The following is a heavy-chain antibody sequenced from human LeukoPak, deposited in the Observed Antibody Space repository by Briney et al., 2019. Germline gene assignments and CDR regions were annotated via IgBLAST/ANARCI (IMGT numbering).Heavy chain of an antibody. D-gene: IGHD6-13*01. V-gene: IGHV4-4*07. Sequence: SSETLSLTCTVSGGSISSYYWSWVRQPAGKGLEWIGRIYTSGSTNYNPSLKSRVTMSVDTSKNQFSLKLSSVTAADTAVYYCATERAAAGTGDYFDYWGQGTLVTVSS. CDR2: IYTSGST. J-gene: IGHJ4*02. CDR1: GGSISSYY. CDR3: ATERAAAGTGDYFDY.